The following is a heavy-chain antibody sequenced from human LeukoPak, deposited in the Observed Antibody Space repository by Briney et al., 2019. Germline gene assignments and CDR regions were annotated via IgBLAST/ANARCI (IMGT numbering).Heavy chain of an antibody. V-gene: IGHV4-34*01. CDR3: ARGYCSSTSCYILRFGPIAFDI. CDR1: GGSFSGYY. CDR2: INHSGST. Sequence: PSETLSLTCAVYGGSFSGYYWSWIRQPPGKGLEWIGEINHSGSTNYNPSLKSRVNISVDTSKNQFSLKLSSVTAADTAVYYCARGYCSSTSCYILRFGPIAFDIWGQGTMVTVSS. D-gene: IGHD2-2*02. J-gene: IGHJ3*02.